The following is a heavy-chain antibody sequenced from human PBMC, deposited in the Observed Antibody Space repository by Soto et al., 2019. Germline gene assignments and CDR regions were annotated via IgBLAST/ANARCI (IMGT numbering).Heavy chain of an antibody. V-gene: IGHV4-34*01. CDR2: INHSGST. CDR3: ARGGYCSGGSCPVGRYYYYGMDV. Sequence: QVQLQQWGAGLLKPSETLSLTCAVYGGSLSGYYWSWIRQPPGKGLEWIGEINHSGSTNYNPSLKSRVTISVDTSKNQFSLKLSSVTAADTAVYYCARGGYCSGGSCPVGRYYYYGMDVWGQGTTVTVSS. D-gene: IGHD2-15*01. CDR1: GGSLSGYY. J-gene: IGHJ6*02.